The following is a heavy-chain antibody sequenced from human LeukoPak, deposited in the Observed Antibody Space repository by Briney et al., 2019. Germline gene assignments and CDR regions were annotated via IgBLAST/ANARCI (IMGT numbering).Heavy chain of an antibody. V-gene: IGHV4-34*01. CDR3: ARLVRGVVRGVKDY. CDR1: GGSFSGYY. Sequence: SETLSLTCAVYGGSFSGYYWSWIRQPPGKGLEWIGEINHSGSTNYNPSLKSRVTISVDTSKNQFSLKLSSVTAADTAVYYCARLVRGVVRGVKDYWGQGTLVTVSS. D-gene: IGHD3-10*01. CDR2: INHSGST. J-gene: IGHJ4*02.